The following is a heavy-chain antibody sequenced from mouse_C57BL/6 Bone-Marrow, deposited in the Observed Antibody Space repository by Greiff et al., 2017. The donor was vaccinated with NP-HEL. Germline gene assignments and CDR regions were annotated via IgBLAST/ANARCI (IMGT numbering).Heavy chain of an antibody. V-gene: IGHV1-82*01. CDR3: ARWLLEFAY. CDR2: IYPGDGDT. CDR1: GYAFSSSG. D-gene: IGHD2-3*01. Sequence: VKLVESGPELVKPGASVKISCKASGYAFSSSGMNWVKQRPGKGLEWIGRIYPGDGDTNYNGKFKGKATLTADKSSSTAYMQLSSLTSEDSAVYFCARWLLEFAYWGQGTLVTVSA. J-gene: IGHJ3*01.